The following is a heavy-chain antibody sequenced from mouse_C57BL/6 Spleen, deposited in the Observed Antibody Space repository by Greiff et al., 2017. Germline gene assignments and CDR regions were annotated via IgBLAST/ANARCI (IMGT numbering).Heavy chain of an antibody. J-gene: IGHJ1*03. CDR2: VDPNSGGT. Sequence: QVQLQQPGAELVKPGASVKLSCKASGYTFTSYWMRWVKQRPGRGLEWIGRVDPNSGGTKYNEKFKSKATLTVDKPSSTAYMQLSSLTSGDSAVYDCARGDYYYGRSHWYFDVWGTGTTVTVSS. CDR3: ARGDYYYGRSHWYFDV. CDR1: GYTFTSYW. V-gene: IGHV1-72*01. D-gene: IGHD1-1*01.